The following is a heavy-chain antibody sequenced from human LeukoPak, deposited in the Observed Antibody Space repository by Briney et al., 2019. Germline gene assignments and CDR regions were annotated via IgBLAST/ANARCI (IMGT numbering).Heavy chain of an antibody. CDR3: ALGYYYGSGSFDY. D-gene: IGHD3-10*01. V-gene: IGHV1-69*05. CDR1: GGTFSSYA. Sequence: GASVKVSCKASGGTFSSYAISWVRQEPGQGLEWMGRIIPIFGTANYAQKFQGRVTITTDESTSTAYMELSSLRSEDTAVYYCALGYYYGSGSFDYWGQGTLVTVSS. J-gene: IGHJ4*02. CDR2: IIPIFGTA.